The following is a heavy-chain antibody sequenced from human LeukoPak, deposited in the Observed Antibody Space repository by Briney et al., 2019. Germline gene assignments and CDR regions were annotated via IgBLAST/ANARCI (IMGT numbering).Heavy chain of an antibody. CDR2: ISSSGNTI. D-gene: IGHD5-18*01. Sequence: GGSLRLSCAASGFTFSSYEMNWVRQVPGKGLEWVSYISSSGNTIYYADSVKGRFTISRDNAKNSLCLQMNSLRVEDTAVYYCAGQSGYRYGQRGYWGQGALVTVSS. J-gene: IGHJ4*02. CDR1: GFTFSSYE. V-gene: IGHV3-48*03. CDR3: AGQSGYRYGQRGY.